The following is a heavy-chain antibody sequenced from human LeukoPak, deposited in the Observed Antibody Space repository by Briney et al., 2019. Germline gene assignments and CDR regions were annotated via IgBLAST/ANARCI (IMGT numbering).Heavy chain of an antibody. Sequence: GGSLRLSCAASAFTFSNYAMSWVRQAPGKGLEWVSDISGSGGSTYYADSVKGRFTISRDNSKNTLYLQMNGPRAEDTAVYYCAKGGDDYTTDYYMDVWGKGTTVTVSS. V-gene: IGHV3-23*01. CDR1: AFTFSNYA. J-gene: IGHJ6*03. CDR2: ISGSGGST. D-gene: IGHD4-11*01. CDR3: AKGGDDYTTDYYMDV.